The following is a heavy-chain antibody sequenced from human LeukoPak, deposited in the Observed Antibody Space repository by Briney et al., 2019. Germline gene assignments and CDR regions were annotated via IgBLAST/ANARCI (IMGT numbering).Heavy chain of an antibody. Sequence: PGGSLRLSCAASGFTFSSYAMHWVRQAPGKGLEWAAVISYDGSNKYYADSVKGRFTISRDNSKNTLYLQMNSLRAEDTAVYYCAKDDEYSYGYDGGKYYFDYWGQGTLVTVSS. CDR2: ISYDGSNK. CDR3: AKDDEYSYGYDGGKYYFDY. D-gene: IGHD5-18*01. J-gene: IGHJ4*02. CDR1: GFTFSSYA. V-gene: IGHV3-30-3*01.